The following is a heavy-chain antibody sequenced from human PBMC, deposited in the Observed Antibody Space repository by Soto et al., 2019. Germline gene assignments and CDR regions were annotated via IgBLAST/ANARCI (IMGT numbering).Heavy chain of an antibody. CDR1: GFLFTDYY. CDR3: ARDLRFSSTNYFDF. D-gene: IGHD2-8*01. Sequence: QVQLVESGGGLVKPGGSLRLSCTASGFLFTDYYMSWIRQPPGKGLEWLAYIDGSSDFTNSADFVKERFTISRDNDQNSVILQINNLRAGDTAVYYCARDLRFSSTNYFDFWGRGTLVTVSS. CDR2: IDGSSDFT. J-gene: IGHJ4*02. V-gene: IGHV3-11*06.